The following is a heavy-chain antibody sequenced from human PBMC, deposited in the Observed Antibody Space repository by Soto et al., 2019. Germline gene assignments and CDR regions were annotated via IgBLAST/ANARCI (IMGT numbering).Heavy chain of an antibody. CDR3: ARILFGRSVAGGYFYMDV. CDR1: GFSLSNGKMG. Sequence: SGPTLVKPTETLTLTCTLSGFSLSNGKMGVSWIPQPPGKALEWLAHIFSNDEKSYRTSLKSRLTISEDTSKSQVVLTMTNVDPVDTATYYCARILFGRSVAGGYFYMDVWGKGTTVTVSS. CDR2: IFSNDEK. D-gene: IGHD6-19*01. J-gene: IGHJ6*03. V-gene: IGHV2-26*01.